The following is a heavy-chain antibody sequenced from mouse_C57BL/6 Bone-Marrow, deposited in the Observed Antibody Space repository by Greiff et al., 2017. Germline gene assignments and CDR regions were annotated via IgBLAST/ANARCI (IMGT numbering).Heavy chain of an antibody. CDR3: TRDGGNDYDPAWFAY. Sequence: EVQGVESGEGLVKPGGSLKLSCAASGFTFSSYAMSWVRQTPEKRLEWVAYISSGGDYIYYADTVKGRFTISRDNARNTLYLQMSSLKSEDTAMYYCTRDGGNDYDPAWFAYWGQGTLVTVSA. CDR1: GFTFSSYA. V-gene: IGHV5-9-1*02. J-gene: IGHJ3*01. CDR2: ISSGGDYI. D-gene: IGHD2-4*01.